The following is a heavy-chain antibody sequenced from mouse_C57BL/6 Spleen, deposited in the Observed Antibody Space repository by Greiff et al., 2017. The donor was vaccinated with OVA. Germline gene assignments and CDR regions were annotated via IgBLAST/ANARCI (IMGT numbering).Heavy chain of an antibody. Sequence: EVQGVESGGGLVKPGGSLKLSCAASGFTFSDYGMHWVRQAPEKGLEWVAYISSGSSTIYYADTVKGRFTISRDNAKNTLFLQMTSLRSEDTAMYYCARIGSSYQYYAMDYWGQGTSVTVSS. CDR2: ISSGSSTI. CDR1: GFTFSDYG. V-gene: IGHV5-17*01. J-gene: IGHJ4*01. CDR3: ARIGSSYQYYAMDY. D-gene: IGHD1-1*01.